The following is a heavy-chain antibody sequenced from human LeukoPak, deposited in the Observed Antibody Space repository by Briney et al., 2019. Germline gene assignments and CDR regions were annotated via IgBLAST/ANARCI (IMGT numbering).Heavy chain of an antibody. CDR3: AKGRYYYGSAQGY. CDR1: GFTFSSSG. V-gene: IGHV3-30*02. Sequence: GGSLRLSCAASGFTFSSSGMHWVRQGPGKRLEWVAFIRYDGSNKYYADSVKGRFTISRDNSKNTLYLQMNSLRAEDTAVYYCAKGRYYYGSAQGYWGQGTLVTVSS. J-gene: IGHJ4*02. D-gene: IGHD3-10*01. CDR2: IRYDGSNK.